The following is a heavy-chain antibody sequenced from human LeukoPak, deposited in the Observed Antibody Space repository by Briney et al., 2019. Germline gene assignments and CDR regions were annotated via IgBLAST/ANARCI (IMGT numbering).Heavy chain of an antibody. CDR2: IYYIGST. V-gene: IGHV4-59*01. D-gene: IGHD1-26*01. CDR1: GGSISSYY. Sequence: KPSETLSLTCTVSGGSISSYYWSWIRQPPGKGLEWIGYIYYIGSTNYNPSLKSRVTISVDTSKNQFSLKLNYVTAADTAVYYCARGAVGALGYHFDCWGQGILVTVSS. J-gene: IGHJ4*02. CDR3: ARGAVGALGYHFDC.